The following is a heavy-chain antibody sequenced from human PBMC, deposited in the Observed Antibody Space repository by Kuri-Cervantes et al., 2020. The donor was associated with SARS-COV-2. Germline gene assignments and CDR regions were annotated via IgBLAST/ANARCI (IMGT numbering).Heavy chain of an antibody. CDR3: ARVGYQLLLGIDY. CDR1: GGAISSGGYY. V-gene: IGHV4-31*03. J-gene: IGHJ4*02. Sequence: SETLSLTCTVSGGAISSGGYYWSWIRQHPGKGLEWIGYIYYTGNTYYNPSLKSRVTISVDTSKNQFSLRLRFVTAADTAVYYCARVGYQLLLGIDYWGQGNLVHVAS. D-gene: IGHD2-2*01. CDR2: IYYTGNT.